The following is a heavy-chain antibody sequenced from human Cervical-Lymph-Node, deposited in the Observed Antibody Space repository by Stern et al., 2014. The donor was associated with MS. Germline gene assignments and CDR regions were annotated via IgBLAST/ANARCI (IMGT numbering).Heavy chain of an antibody. CDR1: GFTFSSYA. CDR3: ARVSGSTWYIPTHGYFDL. J-gene: IGHJ2*01. D-gene: IGHD6-13*01. CDR2: ISGSGSNT. Sequence: EMQLVESGGGLVQPGGSLRLSCAASGFTFSSYAMTWVRQKGLEWVSAISGSGSNTYYADSVKGRFTISRDNSKNTLFLQMNSLRAEDTGVYYCARVSGSTWYIPTHGYFDLWGRGTLVTVSS. V-gene: IGHV3-23*04.